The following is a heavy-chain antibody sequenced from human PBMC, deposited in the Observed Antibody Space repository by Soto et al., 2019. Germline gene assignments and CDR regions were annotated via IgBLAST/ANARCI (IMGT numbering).Heavy chain of an antibody. D-gene: IGHD3-22*01. Sequence: SVKVSCKASGGTFSSYAISWVRQAPGQGLEWMGGIIPIFGTANYAQKFQGRVTITADESTSTAYMELSSLRSEDTAVYYCARDPTYHYYDSSGYYYPGPYFDYWGQGTLVTVSS. J-gene: IGHJ4*02. CDR3: ARDPTYHYYDSSGYYYPGPYFDY. CDR2: IIPIFGTA. V-gene: IGHV1-69*13. CDR1: GGTFSSYA.